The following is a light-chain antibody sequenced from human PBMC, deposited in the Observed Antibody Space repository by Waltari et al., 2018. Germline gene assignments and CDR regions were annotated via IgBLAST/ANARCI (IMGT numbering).Light chain of an antibody. CDR2: DVY. J-gene: IGLJ2*01. CDR3: SSYTSSGVV. V-gene: IGLV2-14*01. CDR1: GSDVGGYDY. Sequence: QSALTQPASVSGSPGQAIIISCTGTGSDVGGYDYVSWYQQYPGKAPRLIIYDVYNLPSGVSNRFSGATSDNTASLTISGLQAEDESVYYCSSYTSSGVVFGGGTKLTVL.